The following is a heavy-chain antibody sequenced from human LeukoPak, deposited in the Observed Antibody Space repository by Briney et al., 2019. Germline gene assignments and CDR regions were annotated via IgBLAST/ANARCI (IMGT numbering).Heavy chain of an antibody. CDR3: AKESPDYGDQWGGYSWFDP. J-gene: IGHJ5*02. Sequence: GGSLRLSCAVSGFVFSNTDMYWVRQAPGKGPDWVAFMSYDGSKGYYGDSVRGRFTISRDNSRNTVYLQMNSLRPEDTAVYYCAKESPDYGDQWGGYSWFDPWGQGTPVTVSS. CDR2: MSYDGSKG. D-gene: IGHD4/OR15-4a*01. V-gene: IGHV3-30*18. CDR1: GFVFSNTD.